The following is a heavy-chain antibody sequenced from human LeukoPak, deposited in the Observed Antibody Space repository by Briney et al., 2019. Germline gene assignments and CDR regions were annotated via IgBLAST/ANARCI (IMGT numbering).Heavy chain of an antibody. V-gene: IGHV1-2*02. D-gene: IGHD6-13*01. J-gene: IGHJ4*02. Sequence: GASVNVSCKASGYTFTGYYMHWVRQAPGQGLEWMGWINPNSGGTNYAQKFQGRVTMTRDTSISTAYMELSRLRSDDTAVYYCARDHYSSSWYHFDYWGQGTLVTVSS. CDR1: GYTFTGYY. CDR3: ARDHYSSSWYHFDY. CDR2: INPNSGGT.